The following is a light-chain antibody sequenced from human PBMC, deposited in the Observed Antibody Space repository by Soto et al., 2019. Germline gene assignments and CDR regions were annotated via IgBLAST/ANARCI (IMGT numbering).Light chain of an antibody. Sequence: DIQMTQSPSTLSGSVGDRVTITCRASQTISSWLAWYQQKPGKAPKLLIYDASSLQGGVPSRFSGSGSGTEFTLTISSLQPDDLATYYCQQYNSYSGTFGQGTKVDIK. V-gene: IGKV1-5*01. CDR1: QTISSW. CDR3: QQYNSYSGT. J-gene: IGKJ1*01. CDR2: DAS.